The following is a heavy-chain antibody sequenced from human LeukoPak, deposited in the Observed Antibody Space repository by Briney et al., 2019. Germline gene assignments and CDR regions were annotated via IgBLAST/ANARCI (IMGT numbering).Heavy chain of an antibody. D-gene: IGHD3-22*01. CDR1: GGSISSYY. CDR3: ARGGSSGYYNLYYFDY. CDR2: IYYSGST. J-gene: IGHJ4*02. Sequence: SETLSLTCTVSGGSISSYYWSWIRQPPGRGLEWIAYIYYSGSTNYNPSLKSRVTISVDTSKNQFSLKLSSVTAADTAVYYCARGGSSGYYNLYYFDYWGQGTLVTVSS. V-gene: IGHV4-59*01.